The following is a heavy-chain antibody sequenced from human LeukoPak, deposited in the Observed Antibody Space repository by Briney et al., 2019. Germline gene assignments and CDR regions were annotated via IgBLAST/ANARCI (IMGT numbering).Heavy chain of an antibody. CDR1: GFTFSSYW. D-gene: IGHD2-15*01. Sequence: PGGSLRLSCAASGFTFSSYWMHWVRQAPGKGLVWVSRINTDGSSTNYADSVKGRFTISRDNAKNSLYLQMNGLRAEDTAVYYCARAGTSHLLYYFDYWGQGTLVTVPS. V-gene: IGHV3-74*01. CDR2: INTDGSST. J-gene: IGHJ4*02. CDR3: ARAGTSHLLYYFDY.